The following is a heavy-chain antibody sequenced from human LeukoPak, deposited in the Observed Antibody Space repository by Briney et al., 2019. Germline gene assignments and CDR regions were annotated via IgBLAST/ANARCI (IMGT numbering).Heavy chain of an antibody. CDR3: AKSMGYGDYDYYYYYMDV. CDR2: IRYDGSNK. Sequence: LSGGSVRLSCAASGFTFSSYGMHWVRQAPGKGLEWVAFIRYDGSNKYYADSVKGRFTISRDNSKNTLYLQMNSLRAEDTAVYYCAKSMGYGDYDYYYYYMDVWGKGTTVTISS. V-gene: IGHV3-30*02. CDR1: GFTFSSYG. D-gene: IGHD4-17*01. J-gene: IGHJ6*03.